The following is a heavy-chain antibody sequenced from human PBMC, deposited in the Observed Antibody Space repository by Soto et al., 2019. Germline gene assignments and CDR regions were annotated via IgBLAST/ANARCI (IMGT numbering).Heavy chain of an antibody. V-gene: IGHV3-23*01. Sequence: GGSLRLSCAASGFTFSSYAMSWVRQAPGKGLEWISTVSGTGGSTYYADSVKGRFTISRDNSKNTLYLQMNSLRAEDTAVYYCAKDRITGTTRWFDPWGQGTLVTVSS. CDR3: AKDRITGTTRWFDP. J-gene: IGHJ5*02. CDR1: GFTFSSYA. CDR2: VSGTGGST. D-gene: IGHD1-7*01.